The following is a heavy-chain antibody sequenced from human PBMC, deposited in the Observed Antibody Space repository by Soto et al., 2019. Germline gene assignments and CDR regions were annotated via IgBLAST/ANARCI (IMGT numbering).Heavy chain of an antibody. V-gene: IGHV5-10-1*01. CDR3: VRLKATYYYDSSGRDY. Sequence: PGESMKISCKGSVYSFTIFWSSWVLQMGGKGLEWMGRIDPSDSYTNYSPSFQGHVTIAADKSISTAYLKWSSLKASDTAMYYCVRLKATYYYDSSGRDYWGQGTLVTVSS. CDR2: IDPSDSYT. J-gene: IGHJ4*02. D-gene: IGHD3-22*01. CDR1: VYSFTIFW.